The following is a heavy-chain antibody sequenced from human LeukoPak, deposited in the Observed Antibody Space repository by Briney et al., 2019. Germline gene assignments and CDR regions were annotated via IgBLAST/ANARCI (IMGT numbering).Heavy chain of an antibody. V-gene: IGHV4-59*01. CDR3: ARYVRGDFWSGYYFDY. CDR2: IYYSGST. CDR1: GGSFGDYY. Sequence: PSETLSLTCAVYGGSFGDYYWSWIRQPPGKGLEWIRYIYYSGSTNYNHSLKSRVTISVDTSKNQFSLKLSSVTAADTAVYYCARYVRGDFWSGYYFDYWGQGALVTVSS. D-gene: IGHD3-3*01. J-gene: IGHJ4*02.